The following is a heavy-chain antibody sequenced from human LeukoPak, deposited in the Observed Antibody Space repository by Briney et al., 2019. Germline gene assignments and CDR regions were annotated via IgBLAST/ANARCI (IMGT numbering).Heavy chain of an antibody. Sequence: SGGSLRLSCAASGFTFSDYYMSWIRQAPGKGLEWVSYISSSGSTIYYADSVKGRFTISRDNSKNTLFLQMNSLRTEDTAVYYCAKNSLSSRLRYFDYWGQGTLVTVSS. J-gene: IGHJ4*02. V-gene: IGHV3-11*04. CDR3: AKNSLSSRLRYFDY. CDR2: ISSSGSTI. D-gene: IGHD4-17*01. CDR1: GFTFSDYY.